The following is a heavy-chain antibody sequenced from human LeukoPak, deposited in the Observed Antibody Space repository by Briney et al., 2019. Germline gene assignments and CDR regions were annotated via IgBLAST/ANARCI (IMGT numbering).Heavy chain of an antibody. CDR2: INPSGGST. CDR3: ARENYYDSSGYYRNAFDI. D-gene: IGHD3-22*01. CDR1: GYTFTSYY. Sequence: ASVKVSCRASGYTFTSYYMHWVRQAPGQGLEGMGIINPSGGSTSYAQKFQGRVTMTRDMSTSTVYMELSSLRSEDTAVYYCARENYYDSSGYYRNAFDIWGQGTMVTVSS. J-gene: IGHJ3*02. V-gene: IGHV1-46*01.